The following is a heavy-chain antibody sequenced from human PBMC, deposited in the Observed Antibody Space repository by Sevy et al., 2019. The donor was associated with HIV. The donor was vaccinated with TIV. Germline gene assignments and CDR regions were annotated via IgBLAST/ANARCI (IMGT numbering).Heavy chain of an antibody. CDR3: ARASDRRYCSSTSCYGGLFDP. V-gene: IGHV3-21*01. D-gene: IGHD2-2*01. CDR1: GFTFSSYS. CDR2: ISSSSSYI. Sequence: GGSLRLSCAASGFTFSSYSMNWVRQAPGKGLEWVSSISSSSSYIYYADSVKGRFTISRDNAKNSLYLQMNSLRAEDTAVYYCARASDRRYCSSTSCYGGLFDPWGLGTLVTVSS. J-gene: IGHJ5*02.